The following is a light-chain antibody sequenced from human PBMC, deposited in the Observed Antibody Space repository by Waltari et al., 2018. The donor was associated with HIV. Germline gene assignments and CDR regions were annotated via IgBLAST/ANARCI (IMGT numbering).Light chain of an antibody. J-gene: IGLJ3*02. Sequence: QSALTQPASVSGSPGQSITISCTGSNSDVGGYNYVSWYQHHPGKAPKLLIFEVSNRPLGVSNRFSGSKSGNTASLIISGLQADDEADYYCTSYRTSNTWVFGGGTRLTVL. CDR3: TSYRTSNTWV. CDR1: NSDVGGYNY. CDR2: EVS. V-gene: IGLV2-14*01.